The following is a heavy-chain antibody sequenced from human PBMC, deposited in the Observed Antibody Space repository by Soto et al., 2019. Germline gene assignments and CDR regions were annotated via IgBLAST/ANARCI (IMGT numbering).Heavy chain of an antibody. V-gene: IGHV3-74*01. CDR3: ARPRYDSSGTPFEH. D-gene: IGHD3-22*01. J-gene: IGHJ4*02. Sequence: EVQLVESGGGLVQPGGSLRLSCAASGFTFSSYWMHWVRQAPGKGLVWVSRINSDGSSTSYADSVKGRFIISRDNAKNTLYRQMNSLRAEDTAVYYCARPRYDSSGTPFEHWGQGTMVTVSS. CDR1: GFTFSSYW. CDR2: INSDGSST.